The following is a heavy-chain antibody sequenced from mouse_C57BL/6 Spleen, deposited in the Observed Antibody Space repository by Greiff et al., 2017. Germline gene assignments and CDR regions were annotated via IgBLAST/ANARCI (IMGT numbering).Heavy chain of an antibody. CDR2: IYPRSGNT. J-gene: IGHJ3*01. V-gene: IGHV1-81*01. CDR1: GYTFTSYG. D-gene: IGHD2-3*01. CDR3: ARNSYDGYYLAWFAY. Sequence: VQLQQSGAELARPGASVKLSCKASGYTFTSYGISWVKQRTGQGLEWIGEIYPRSGNTYYNEKFKGKATLTADKSSSTAYMELRSLTSEDSAVYFCARNSYDGYYLAWFAYWGQGTLVTVSA.